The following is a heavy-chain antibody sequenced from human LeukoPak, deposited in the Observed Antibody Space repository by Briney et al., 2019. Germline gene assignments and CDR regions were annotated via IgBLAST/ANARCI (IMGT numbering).Heavy chain of an antibody. Sequence: GGSLRLSCTASGFTFSNFGMSWVRQAPGRGLEWVSHLTGSGGSTYYAGSVKGRFTISRDNSKNTLYLQMNRLRAEDTAVYYCAKRNYFGAGTYSFDFWGQGTLVTVSS. CDR1: GFTFSNFG. V-gene: IGHV3-23*01. J-gene: IGHJ4*02. CDR2: LTGSGGST. D-gene: IGHD3-10*01. CDR3: AKRNYFGAGTYSFDF.